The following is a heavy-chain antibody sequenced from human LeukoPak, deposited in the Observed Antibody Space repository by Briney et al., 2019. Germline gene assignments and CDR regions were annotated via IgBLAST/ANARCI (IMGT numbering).Heavy chain of an antibody. V-gene: IGHV3-7*01. CDR3: ARDRYSSK. CDR1: GFTFSSYW. Sequence: GGSLRLSCVASGFTFSSYWMTWVRQAPGKGLEWVANIKEDGSEKYYVDSVKGRFSISRDNPKNSLFLQMNSPRAEDTAVYYCARDRYSSKWGQGTLVTVSS. D-gene: IGHD6-19*01. J-gene: IGHJ1*01. CDR2: IKEDGSEK.